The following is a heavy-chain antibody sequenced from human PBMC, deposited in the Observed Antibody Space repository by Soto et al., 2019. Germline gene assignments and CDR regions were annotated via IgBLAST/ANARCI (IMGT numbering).Heavy chain of an antibody. J-gene: IGHJ1*01. CDR1: GGSISSGAYY. CDR2: LSYSGST. D-gene: IGHD3-22*01. V-gene: IGHV4-31*03. Sequence: QVQLQESCPGLVKPSQTLSLTCTVSGGSISSGAYYWSCIRQHPGKGLEWIGYLSYSGSTYSNPSLNNRVTISVDTSKNQFSLKLSSVTAADTAVYYCAIYDSSGSRGFQHWGQGTLVTVSS. CDR3: AIYDSSGSRGFQH.